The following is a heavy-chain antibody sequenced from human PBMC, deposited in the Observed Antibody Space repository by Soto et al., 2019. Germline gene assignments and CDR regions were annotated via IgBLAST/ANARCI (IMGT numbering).Heavy chain of an antibody. CDR1: GFSLTTSGVG. Sequence: QITLNESGPTVVKPAETLTLTCTFSGFSLTTSGVGVCWIRQSPGKAPEWLALIYWDDDKRYSASLKSRLTSTKDTSKNQVVLTMASVDPADTATYYCAHRILRTVFGLVTTTAIYFDFWGQGTPVVVSS. CDR3: AHRILRTVFGLVTTTAIYFDF. CDR2: IYWDDDK. D-gene: IGHD3-3*01. V-gene: IGHV2-5*02. J-gene: IGHJ4*02.